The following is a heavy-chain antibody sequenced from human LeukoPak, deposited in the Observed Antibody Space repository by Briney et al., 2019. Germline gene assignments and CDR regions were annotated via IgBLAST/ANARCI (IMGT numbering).Heavy chain of an antibody. Sequence: ASVKVSCKASGGTFNSYAISWVRQAPGQGPEWMGWINANSGGTKYAQKLQGRVTVTRDTSISTAYMELSSLRSDDTAVYYCAREGVDIVSRKDYYAMDVWGQGTTVTVSS. CDR3: AREGVDIVSRKDYYAMDV. CDR1: GGTFNSYA. D-gene: IGHD5/OR15-5a*01. J-gene: IGHJ6*02. CDR2: INANSGGT. V-gene: IGHV1-2*02.